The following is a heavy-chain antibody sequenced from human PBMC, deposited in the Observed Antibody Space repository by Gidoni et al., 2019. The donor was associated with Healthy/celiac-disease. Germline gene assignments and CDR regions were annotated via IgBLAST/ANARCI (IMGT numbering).Heavy chain of an antibody. CDR2: IIPIFGTA. CDR1: GGTFSSYA. D-gene: IGHD3-22*01. J-gene: IGHJ6*02. CDR3: ARDPVYYYDSSGRPNYYYYGMDV. V-gene: IGHV1-69*01. Sequence: QVQLLQSGAEVKKPGSSVKVSCKASGGTFSSYAISWVRQAPGQGLEWMGGIIPIFGTANYAQKFQGRVTITADESTSTAYMELSSLRSEDTAVYYCARDPVYYYDSSGRPNYYYYGMDVWGQGTTVTVSS.